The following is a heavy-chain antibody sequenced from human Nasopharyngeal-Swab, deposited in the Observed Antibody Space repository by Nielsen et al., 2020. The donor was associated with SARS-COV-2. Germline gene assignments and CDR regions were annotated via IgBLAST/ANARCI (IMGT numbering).Heavy chain of an antibody. CDR1: GYTFTGYY. V-gene: IGHV1-2*04. CDR3: AATYDYVWGSYRY. J-gene: IGHJ4*02. D-gene: IGHD3-16*02. Sequence: ASVKVSCKASGYTFTGYYMHWVRQAPGQGLEWMGWINPNSGGTNYAQKFQGWVTMTRDTSISTAYMELSRLRSEDTAVYYCAATYDYVWGSYRYWGQGTLVTVSS. CDR2: INPNSGGT.